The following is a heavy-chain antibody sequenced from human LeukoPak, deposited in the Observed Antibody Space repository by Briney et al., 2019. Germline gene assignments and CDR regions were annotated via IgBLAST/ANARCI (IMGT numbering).Heavy chain of an antibody. CDR3: AIIPTLEYYFDY. Sequence: ASVKVSCKASGYTFTSYYMHWVRQAPGQGLEWMGIINPSGGSTSYAQKFQGRVTMTRDMSTSTVYMGLSSLRSEDMAVYYCAIIPTLEYYFDYWGQGTLVTVSS. CDR1: GYTFTSYY. CDR2: INPSGGST. J-gene: IGHJ4*02. V-gene: IGHV1-46*01. D-gene: IGHD2-2*02.